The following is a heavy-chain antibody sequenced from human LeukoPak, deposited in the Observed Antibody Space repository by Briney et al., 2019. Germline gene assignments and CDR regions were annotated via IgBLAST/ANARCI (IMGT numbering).Heavy chain of an antibody. J-gene: IGHJ5*02. D-gene: IGHD3-10*01. CDR3: ARDNSVGDIAWWFDP. V-gene: IGHV1-46*01. CDR2: INPTGTTT. Sequence: ASVKVSCKASGYTFTGYYMHWVRQAPGQGLEWVGLINPTGTTTLYAQKFQGRVTLTRDMSTSTDYMELRSLKSEDTAVYYCARDNSVGDIAWWFDPWGQGTLVTVSS. CDR1: GYTFTGYY.